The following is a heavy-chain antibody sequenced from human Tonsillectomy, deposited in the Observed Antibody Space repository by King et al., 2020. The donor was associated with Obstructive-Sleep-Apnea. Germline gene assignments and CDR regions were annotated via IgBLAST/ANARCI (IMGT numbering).Heavy chain of an antibody. D-gene: IGHD3-22*01. V-gene: IGHV3-23*04. Sequence: DVQLVESGGGLVQPGGSLRLSCAASGFTFSSYAMSWVRQAPGKGLEWVSAISGSGGSTYYADSVKGRFTISRDNSKNTLYLQMNSLRAEDTAVYYCAKVPLMYYYDSSGYYYGVDYWGQGTLVTVSS. CDR1: GFTFSSYA. CDR2: ISGSGGST. CDR3: AKVPLMYYYDSSGYYYGVDY. J-gene: IGHJ4*02.